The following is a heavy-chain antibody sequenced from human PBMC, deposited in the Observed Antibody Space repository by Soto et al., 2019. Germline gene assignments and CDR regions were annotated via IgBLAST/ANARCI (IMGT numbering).Heavy chain of an antibody. V-gene: IGHV3-30-3*01. D-gene: IGHD6-25*01. Sequence: QVQLVESGGGVVQPGRSLRLSCAASGFTFSSYAMHWVRQAPGKGLEWVAVISYDGSNKYYADSVKGRFTISRDNSKNTLYLKRNSRRAEETAVYYCAREAAAGLTLDYWGQGPLVTVSS. CDR2: ISYDGSNK. CDR1: GFTFSSYA. J-gene: IGHJ4*02. CDR3: AREAAAGLTLDY.